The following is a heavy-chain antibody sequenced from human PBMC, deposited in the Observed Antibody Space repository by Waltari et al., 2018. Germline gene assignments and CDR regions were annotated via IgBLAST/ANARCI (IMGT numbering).Heavy chain of an antibody. V-gene: IGHV1-24*01. D-gene: IGHD2-2*01. CDR3: ATDLGCSSTSCQRGYGMDV. Sequence: QVQLVQSGAEVKKPGASVKVSCKVSGYTLTELSMHWVRQTPGKGLEWMGGFDPEDGETIYAQKFQGRVTMTEDTSTDTAYMELSSLRSEDTAVYYCATDLGCSSTSCQRGYGMDVWGQGTTVTVSS. CDR2: FDPEDGET. J-gene: IGHJ6*02. CDR1: GYTLTELS.